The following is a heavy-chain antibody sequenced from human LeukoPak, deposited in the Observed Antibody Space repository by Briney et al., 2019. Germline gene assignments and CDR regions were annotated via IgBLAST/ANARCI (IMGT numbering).Heavy chain of an antibody. CDR2: INPSGGSI. D-gene: IGHD6-6*01. CDR1: GYIFTSYY. V-gene: IGHV1-46*01. J-gene: IGHJ4*02. Sequence: ASVKVSCKASGYIFTSYYMYWVRQAPGQGLEWMGIINPSGGSIRYAQKFQGRVTMTRDTSTSTVYMELSRLRSDDTAVYYCARGIAARRFDYWGQGTLVTVSS. CDR3: ARGIAARRFDY.